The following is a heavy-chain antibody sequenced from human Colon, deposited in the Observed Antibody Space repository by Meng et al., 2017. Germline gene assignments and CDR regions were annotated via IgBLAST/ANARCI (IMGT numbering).Heavy chain of an antibody. CDR2: VYYSGTT. J-gene: IGHJ4*02. CDR1: GGSINSDY. V-gene: IGHV4-59*01. Sequence: QLQLQESGPGLVKPSETLSLTCTVSGGSINSDYWSWFRQAPGKGLEWIGHVYYSGTTNYNPSLKSRVTISVDTSKNQFSLNLSSVTAADTAVYYCARAPAVTRYFEYWGQGVLVTVSS. D-gene: IGHD4-17*01. CDR3: ARAPAVTRYFEY.